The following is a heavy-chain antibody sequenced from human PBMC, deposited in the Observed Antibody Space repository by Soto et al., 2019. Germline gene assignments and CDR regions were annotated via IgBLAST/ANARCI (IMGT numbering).Heavy chain of an antibody. CDR1: GYTFTSYC. CDR2: ISAYNGNT. J-gene: IGHJ4*02. Sequence: ASVKVSCKASGYTFTSYCISWVRQAPGQGLEWMGWISAYNGNTNYAQKLQGRVTMTTDTSTSTAYIELRSLRSDDTAVYYCARGPRGAAAGRGSDYWGQGTLVTVPS. D-gene: IGHD6-13*01. V-gene: IGHV1-18*01. CDR3: ARGPRGAAAGRGSDY.